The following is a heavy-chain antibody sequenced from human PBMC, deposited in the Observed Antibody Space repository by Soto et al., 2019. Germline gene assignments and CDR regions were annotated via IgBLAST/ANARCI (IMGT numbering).Heavy chain of an antibody. Sequence: ASVKVSCKASGYTFTSYDINWVRQATGQGLEWMGWMNPNSGNTGYAQKFQGRVTMTRNTSISTAYMELSSLRSEDTAIYYCAKGGSYYYDSSGYYANWGQGTLVTVSS. CDR2: MNPNSGNT. V-gene: IGHV1-8*01. CDR3: AKGGSYYYDSSGYYAN. J-gene: IGHJ4*02. CDR1: GYTFTSYD. D-gene: IGHD3-22*01.